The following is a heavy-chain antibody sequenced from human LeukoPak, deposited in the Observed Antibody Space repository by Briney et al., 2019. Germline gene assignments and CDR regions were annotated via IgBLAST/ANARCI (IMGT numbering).Heavy chain of an antibody. CDR2: INHSGST. CDR1: GGSFSGYY. CDR3: ARRTAAAGRFDP. V-gene: IGHV4-34*01. J-gene: IGHJ5*02. Sequence: SETLSLTCAVYGGSFSGYYWSWIRQPPGKGLEWIGEINHSGSTNYNPSLKSRVTISVDTSKNQFSLKLSSVTAADTAVYYCARRTAAAGRFDPWGQGTLVTVSS. D-gene: IGHD6-13*01.